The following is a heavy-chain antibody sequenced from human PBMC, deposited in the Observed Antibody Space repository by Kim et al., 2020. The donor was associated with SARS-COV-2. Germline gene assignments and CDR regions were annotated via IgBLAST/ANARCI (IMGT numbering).Heavy chain of an antibody. CDR1: GASISNSYYY. D-gene: IGHD2-15*01. Sequence: SETLSLTCTVSGASISNSYYYWGWIRQPPGKGLEWVGTTHYSGSTYYNSSLKSRVTISVDTSKNQFSLKLSSVTAADTAVYYCARQYCSGASCFRVLDVWGQGSTGTVSS. CDR3: ARQYCSGASCFRVLDV. CDR2: THYSGST. V-gene: IGHV4-39*01. J-gene: IGHJ6*02.